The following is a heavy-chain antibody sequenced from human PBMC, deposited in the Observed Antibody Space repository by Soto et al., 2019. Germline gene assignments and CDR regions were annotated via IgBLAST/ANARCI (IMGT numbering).Heavy chain of an antibody. CDR3: ATGHYYDSSGYYMTDY. CDR1: GYTLTELS. CDR2: FDPEDGET. D-gene: IGHD3-22*01. Sequence: ASVKVSCKVSGYTLTELSMHWVRQAPGKGLEWMGGFDPEDGETIYAQKFQGRVTMTEDTSTDTAYMELSSLRSEDTAVYYCATGHYYDSSGYYMTDYWGQGTLVTVS. J-gene: IGHJ4*02. V-gene: IGHV1-24*01.